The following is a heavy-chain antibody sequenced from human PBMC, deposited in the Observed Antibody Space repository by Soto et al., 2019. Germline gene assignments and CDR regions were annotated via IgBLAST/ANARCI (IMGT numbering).Heavy chain of an antibody. CDR1: GGSISSGGYY. D-gene: IGHD2-8*01. Sequence: SETLSLTCTVSGGSISSGGYYWSWIRQHPGKGLEWIGYIYYSGSTYYNPSLKSRVTIPVDTSKNQFSLKLSSVTAADTAVYYCARDRYCTNGVCYNLEGHWFDPWGQGTLVTVSS. CDR2: IYYSGST. V-gene: IGHV4-31*02. J-gene: IGHJ5*02. CDR3: ARDRYCTNGVCYNLEGHWFDP.